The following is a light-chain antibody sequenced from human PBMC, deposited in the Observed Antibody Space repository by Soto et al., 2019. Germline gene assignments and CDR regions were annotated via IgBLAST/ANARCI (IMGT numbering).Light chain of an antibody. V-gene: IGKV1-39*01. Sequence: DIQMTQYPSSLSASLGARVTITCRAGQSISTYLNWYQQKSGKAPKLLISAASSLESGVPLRFSGSGSGTDFTLTISSLQPEDFATYYCQQSFSTLGWTFGQGTKVDIK. J-gene: IGKJ1*01. CDR1: QSISTY. CDR3: QQSFSTLGWT. CDR2: AAS.